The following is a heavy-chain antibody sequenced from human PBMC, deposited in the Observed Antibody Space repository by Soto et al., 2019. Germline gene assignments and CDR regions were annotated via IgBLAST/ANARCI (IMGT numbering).Heavy chain of an antibody. V-gene: IGHV3-23*01. Sequence: ELQLLESGGGLVQPGGSLRLSCAASGFTFSSYAMSWVRQAPGKGLEWVSAISGSGGSTYYADSVKGRFTISRDNSKNTLYLQMNSLRAEDTAVYYCEKDYDSSGVFSYFDYWGQGTLVTVSS. J-gene: IGHJ4*02. CDR1: GFTFSSYA. CDR3: EKDYDSSGVFSYFDY. D-gene: IGHD3-22*01. CDR2: ISGSGGST.